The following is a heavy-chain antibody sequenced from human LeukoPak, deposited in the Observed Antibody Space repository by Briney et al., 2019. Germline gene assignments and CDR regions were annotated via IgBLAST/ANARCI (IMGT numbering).Heavy chain of an antibody. D-gene: IGHD3-9*01. CDR2: ISGTGSA. J-gene: IGHJ4*02. V-gene: IGHV4-59*01. CDR1: GGSIRTSY. CDR3: ARGGGESASGYYFDY. Sequence: PSETLSLTCTVSGGSIRTSYWAWIRQPPGKGVEYIGLISGTGSANYNASLESRVTIPLVTSKNQFSLKMRSVTAADTAMYYCARGGGESASGYYFDYWGQGTLVTVSS.